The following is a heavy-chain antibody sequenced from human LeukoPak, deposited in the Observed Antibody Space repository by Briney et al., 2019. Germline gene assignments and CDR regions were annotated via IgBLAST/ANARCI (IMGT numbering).Heavy chain of an antibody. CDR1: GFTFSSYS. CDR2: ISSSSSTI. V-gene: IGHV3-48*01. D-gene: IGHD6-6*01. Sequence: GGSLRLSCAASGFTFSSYSMNWVRQAPGKGLEWVSYISSSSSTIYYADSVKGRFTISRDNAKNSLYLQMNSLRAEDTAVYYCAREEQLGPFDYWCQGTLVTVSS. CDR3: AREEQLGPFDY. J-gene: IGHJ4*02.